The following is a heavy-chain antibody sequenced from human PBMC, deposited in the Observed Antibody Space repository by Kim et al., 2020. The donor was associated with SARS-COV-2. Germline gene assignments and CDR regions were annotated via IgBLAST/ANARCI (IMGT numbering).Heavy chain of an antibody. Sequence: GGSLRLSCAVSGFTFSSHGLSWVRQAPGNGLQWVASISSGYSAHYADSVNGRLTISRDRSNNAVYLQMDSLRAEDTAVYYCARRFLAGGGHFDYWGQGAPVTVSS. V-gene: IGHV3-23*01. J-gene: IGHJ4*02. D-gene: IGHD2-15*01. CDR3: ARRFLAGGGHFDY. CDR2: ISSGYSA. CDR1: GFTFSSHG.